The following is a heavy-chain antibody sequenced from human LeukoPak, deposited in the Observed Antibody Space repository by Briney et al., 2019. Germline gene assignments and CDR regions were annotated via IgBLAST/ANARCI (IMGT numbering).Heavy chain of an antibody. CDR3: ARDLRYCSGGSCYSRPGTADY. CDR1: GGSISSSSYY. Sequence: SETLSLTCTVSGGSISSSSYYWGWIRQPPGKGLEWIGSIYYSGSTYYNPSLKSRVTISVDTSKNQFSLKLSSVTAADTAVYYCARDLRYCSGGSCYSRPGTADYWGQGTLVTVSS. D-gene: IGHD2-15*01. CDR2: IYYSGST. J-gene: IGHJ4*02. V-gene: IGHV4-39*07.